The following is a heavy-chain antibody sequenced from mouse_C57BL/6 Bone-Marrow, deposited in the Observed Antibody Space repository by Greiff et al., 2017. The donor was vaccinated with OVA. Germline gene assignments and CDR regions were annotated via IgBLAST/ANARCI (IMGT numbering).Heavy chain of an antibody. CDR1: GFTFSNYW. D-gene: IGHD1-1*01. Sequence: EVKLMESGGGLVQPGGSMKLSCVASGFTFSNYWMNWVRQSPEKGLEWVAQISLKSDNYATHYAESVKGRFTISRDDSKSSVYLQMNNLRAEDTGIYYCSRTTVVATGDYWGRGTTLTVSS. CDR3: SRTTVVATGDY. CDR2: ISLKSDNYAT. V-gene: IGHV6-3*01. J-gene: IGHJ2*01.